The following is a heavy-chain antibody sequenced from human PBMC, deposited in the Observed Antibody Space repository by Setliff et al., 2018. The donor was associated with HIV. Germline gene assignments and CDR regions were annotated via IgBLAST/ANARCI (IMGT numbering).Heavy chain of an antibody. D-gene: IGHD6-13*01. Sequence: PGGSLRLSCAASGFTFDEYAMHWVRQAPGKGLEWVSGITSNSGRIGYADSIKGRFTISRDNAKSSLFLQMKSLRVEDTAVYYCARSKGGSNWPFDYWGQGTLVTVSS. CDR1: GFTFDEYA. CDR3: ARSKGGSNWPFDY. CDR2: ITSNSGRI. J-gene: IGHJ4*02. V-gene: IGHV3-9*01.